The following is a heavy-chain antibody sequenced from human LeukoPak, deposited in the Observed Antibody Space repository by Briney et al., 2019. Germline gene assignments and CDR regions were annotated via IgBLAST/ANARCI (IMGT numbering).Heavy chain of an antibody. CDR1: GYTFTDYS. D-gene: IGHD6-19*01. J-gene: IGHJ4*02. CDR2: INPNSGGT. Sequence: GASVKVSCKASGYTFTDYSIHWVRQAPGQGLEWMGWINPNSGGTNYAQKFQGRVTMTRDTSISTAYMELSRLRSDDTAVYYCARDFSLYSGWYGLAYYWGQGTLVTVSS. V-gene: IGHV1-2*02. CDR3: ARDFSLYSGWYGLAYY.